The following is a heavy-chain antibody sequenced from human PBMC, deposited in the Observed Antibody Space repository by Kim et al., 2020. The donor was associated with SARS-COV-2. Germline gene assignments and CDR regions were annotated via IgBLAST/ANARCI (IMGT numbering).Heavy chain of an antibody. CDR2: ISYDGSNK. D-gene: IGHD3-16*01. V-gene: IGHV3-30*03. J-gene: IGHJ6*02. Sequence: GGSLRLSCAASGFTFNSFGMHWVRQAPGKGLEWVAVISYDGSNKDYADSVKGRFTISRDNSKNTLYLQMNSLRAEDTAVYYCARGSSYVTVTFGGDSGGLDVWGQGTTVAVSS. CDR1: GFTFNSFG. CDR3: ARGSSYVTVTFGGDSGGLDV.